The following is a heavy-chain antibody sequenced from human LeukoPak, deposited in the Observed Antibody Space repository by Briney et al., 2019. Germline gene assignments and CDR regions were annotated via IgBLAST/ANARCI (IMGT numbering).Heavy chain of an antibody. V-gene: IGHV3-23*01. CDR1: GFTFSSYA. D-gene: IGHD3-22*01. J-gene: IGHJ4*02. Sequence: GGSLRLSCAASGFTFSSYAMSWVRQAPGKGLEWVSAISGSGGSTYYADSVKGRFTISRDNSKNTLYLQMNSLGAEDTAVYYCVARFHSSGYYYMDYWGQGTLVTVSS. CDR2: ISGSGGST. CDR3: VARFHSSGYYYMDY.